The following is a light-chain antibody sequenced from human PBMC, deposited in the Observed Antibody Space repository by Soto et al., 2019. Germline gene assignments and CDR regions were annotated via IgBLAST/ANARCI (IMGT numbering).Light chain of an antibody. Sequence: QSVLTQPASVSGSPGQSITISCTGTNSDVGDYNYVSWYQQHPGKAPKLIIYEVSNRPSGISDRFSASKSGNTASLTISGLQAEDEADYYRSSYTNSNTRVFGTGTKVTV. J-gene: IGLJ1*01. V-gene: IGLV2-14*01. CDR2: EVS. CDR3: SSYTNSNTRV. CDR1: NSDVGDYNY.